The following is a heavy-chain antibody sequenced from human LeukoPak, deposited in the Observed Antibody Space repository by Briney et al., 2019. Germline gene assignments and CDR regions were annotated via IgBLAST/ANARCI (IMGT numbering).Heavy chain of an antibody. V-gene: IGHV1-8*01. CDR1: GYTFTSYD. CDR3: ARRCSTSSYGSGRDYYYYYYMDV. D-gene: IGHD2-2*01. Sequence: ASVKVSCKASGYTFTSYDINWVRQATGQGLEWMGWTNPNSANTGYAQKFQGRVTMTRNTSISTAYMELSSLRSEDTAVYYCARRCSTSSYGSGRDYYYYYYMDVWGKGTTVTVSS. CDR2: TNPNSANT. J-gene: IGHJ6*03.